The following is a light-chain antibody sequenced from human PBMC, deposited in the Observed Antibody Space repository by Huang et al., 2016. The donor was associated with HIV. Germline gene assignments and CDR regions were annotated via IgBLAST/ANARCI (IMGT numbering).Light chain of an antibody. CDR2: RAA. J-gene: IGKJ4*01. V-gene: IGKV3-11*01. CDR3: QERIQWPRLT. Sequence: EIVLTQSPATLSLSPGERATLSCRASQHVTDSLAWYRQKPGQAPSLLMYRAANRATGTPARFSGSGSGTDFTLTISSLEPEDFAIYYCQERIQWPRLTFGGGTKVEIK. CDR1: QHVTDS.